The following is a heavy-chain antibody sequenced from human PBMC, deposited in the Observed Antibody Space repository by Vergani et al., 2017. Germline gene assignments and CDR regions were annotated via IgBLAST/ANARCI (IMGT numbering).Heavy chain of an antibody. D-gene: IGHD2-2*02. CDR1: GGSISRNDYY. CDR3: ARGSGAIWYFDL. CDR2: IYYSGST. V-gene: IGHV4-30-4*08. J-gene: IGHJ2*01. Sequence: QVQLQESGPGLVKPSQTLSLTCSVSGGSISRNDYYWSWIRQPPGKGLEWLGYIYYSGSTYYNPSLKSRVTISVDTSKNQFSLKLSSVTAADTAVYYCARGSGAIWYFDLWGRGTLVTVSS.